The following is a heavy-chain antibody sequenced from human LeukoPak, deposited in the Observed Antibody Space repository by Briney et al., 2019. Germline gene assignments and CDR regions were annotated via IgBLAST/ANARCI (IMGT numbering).Heavy chain of an antibody. V-gene: IGHV4-39*01. CDR3: ARLRIAAAGTSVRFDY. J-gene: IGHJ4*02. Sequence: SETLSLTCTVSGGSISSSSYYWGWIRQPPGKGLEWIGSIYYSGSTYYNPSLKSRVTISVDTSKNQFSLKLSSVTAADTAVYYCARLRIAAAGTSVRFDYWGQGTLVTVSS. D-gene: IGHD6-13*01. CDR1: GGSISSSSYY. CDR2: IYYSGST.